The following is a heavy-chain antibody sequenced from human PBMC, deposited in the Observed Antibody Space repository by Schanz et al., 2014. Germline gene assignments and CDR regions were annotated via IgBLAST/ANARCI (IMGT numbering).Heavy chain of an antibody. D-gene: IGHD2-2*01. V-gene: IGHV3-48*01. J-gene: IGHJ4*02. CDR2: VSRSTPDI. Sequence: EVQLLESGGGLVQPGGSLRLSCEASGFSFGNYGMNWVRQAPGKGLEWVSYVSRSTPDIYYADSVKGRFTMSRDNAKNSVFLQMNSLRAEDTAVYYCVRDVPINDYWGQGTPXTVSS. CDR3: VRDVPINDY. CDR1: GFSFGNYG.